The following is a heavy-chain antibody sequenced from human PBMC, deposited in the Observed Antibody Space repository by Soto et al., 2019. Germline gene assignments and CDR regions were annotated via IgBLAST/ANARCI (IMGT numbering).Heavy chain of an antibody. CDR2: IYYSGST. J-gene: IGHJ5*02. Sequence: SETLSLTCTVSGGSISSYYWSWIRQPPGKGLEWIGYIYYSGSTNYNPSLKSRVTISVDTSKNQFSLKLSSVTAADTAVYYCARAPRSAWFDPWGQGTLVTSPQ. CDR1: GGSISSYY. CDR3: ARAPRSAWFDP. V-gene: IGHV4-59*01. D-gene: IGHD1-26*01.